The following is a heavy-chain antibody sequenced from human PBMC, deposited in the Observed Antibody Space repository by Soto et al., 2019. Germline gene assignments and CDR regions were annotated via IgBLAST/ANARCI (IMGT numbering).Heavy chain of an antibody. V-gene: IGHV3-23*01. CDR3: AKDYGGNPNRDAFDI. D-gene: IGHD4-17*01. Sequence: EVQLLESGGGLVQPGGSLRLSCAASGFTFSMYVMNWVRQAPGKGLEWVSGVSATGAATYYADSVKGRVTISRDNSKNTLYLQINSLRVEDTALYYCAKDYGGNPNRDAFDIWGQGTMVTVSS. CDR1: GFTFSMYV. CDR2: VSATGAAT. J-gene: IGHJ3*02.